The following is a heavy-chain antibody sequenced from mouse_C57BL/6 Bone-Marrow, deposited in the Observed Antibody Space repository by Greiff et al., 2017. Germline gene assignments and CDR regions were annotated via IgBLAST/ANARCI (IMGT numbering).Heavy chain of an antibody. D-gene: IGHD3-1*01. CDR3: ARAPGGAMDY. V-gene: IGHV5-15*01. Sequence: EVQLVESGGGLVQPGGSLRLSCAASGFTFSDYGMAWVRQAPRKGPEWVAFISNVAYSFYFEDTVTVRFTISRENAKKTLYLEMSSLRSEDTAMYYCARAPGGAMDYWGQGTSVTVSA. CDR2: ISNVAYSF. J-gene: IGHJ4*01. CDR1: GFTFSDYG.